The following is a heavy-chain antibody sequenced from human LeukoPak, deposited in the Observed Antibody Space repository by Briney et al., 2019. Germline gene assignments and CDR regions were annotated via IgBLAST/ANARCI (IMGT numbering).Heavy chain of an antibody. J-gene: IGHJ6*02. V-gene: IGHV5-51*01. D-gene: IGHD3-10*01. CDR1: GYSFTTYW. Sequence: TGAFLKISCTGSGYSFTTYWIGWVRQLPGKGLEWMGIIYPGDSDTRYSPSFQGQVTISADKSISTAYLQWSSLKASDTAMYYCARHVTMVREIIFYYYGMDVWGQGTTVTVSS. CDR2: IYPGDSDT. CDR3: ARHVTMVREIIFYYYGMDV.